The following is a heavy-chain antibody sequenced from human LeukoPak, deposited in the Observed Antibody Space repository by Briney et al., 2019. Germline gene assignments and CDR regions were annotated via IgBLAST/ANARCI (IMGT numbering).Heavy chain of an antibody. J-gene: IGHJ6*03. V-gene: IGHV4-38-2*01. CDR3: PKLDGSSNTVRSYYYYMDA. Sequence: SETLSLTCAVSGYSISSDYYWGWIRQPPGKGLEGIGSLYHSGGTSYNPSLRSRVTISVDTSKNRFSLKLRSVTAPDTAVYFSPKLDGSSNTVRSYYYYMDAWGKGTTVTVSS. CDR2: LYHSGGT. D-gene: IGHD1-26*01. CDR1: GYSISSDYY.